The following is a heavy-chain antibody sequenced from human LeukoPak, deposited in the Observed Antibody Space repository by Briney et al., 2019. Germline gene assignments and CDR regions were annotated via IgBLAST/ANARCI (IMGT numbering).Heavy chain of an antibody. Sequence: GGSLRLSCAASGFTFSSYAMHWVRQAPGKGLEYVSAISSNGGSTYYANSVKGRFTISRDNSKNTLYLQMGSLRAEDMAVYYCARETRYYYDSSGYFGYWGQGTLVTVSS. CDR2: ISSNGGST. V-gene: IGHV3-64*01. J-gene: IGHJ4*02. CDR1: GFTFSSYA. D-gene: IGHD3-22*01. CDR3: ARETRYYYDSSGYFGY.